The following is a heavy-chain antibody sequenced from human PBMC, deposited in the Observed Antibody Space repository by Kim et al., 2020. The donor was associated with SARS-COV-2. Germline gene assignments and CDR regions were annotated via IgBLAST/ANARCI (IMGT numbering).Heavy chain of an antibody. CDR3: ARGRYNWNDFDY. Sequence: SETLSLTCAVYGGSFSGYYWSWIRQPPGKGLEWIGEINHSGSTNYNPSLKSRVTISVDTSKNQFSLKLSSVTAADTAVYYCARGRYNWNDFDYWGQGTLV. D-gene: IGHD1-1*01. J-gene: IGHJ4*02. V-gene: IGHV4-34*01. CDR1: GGSFSGYY. CDR2: INHSGST.